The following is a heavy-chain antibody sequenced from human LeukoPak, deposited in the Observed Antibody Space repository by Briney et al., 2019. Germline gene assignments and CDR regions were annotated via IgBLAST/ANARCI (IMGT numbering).Heavy chain of an antibody. D-gene: IGHD5-18*01. CDR3: ARGNPFNTAMVPGLGY. J-gene: IGHJ4*02. CDR2: IYYSEST. V-gene: IGHV4-39*01. Sequence: PSETLSLTCTVSGGSISSSSYYWGWIRQPPGKGLEWIGSIYYSESTYCNPSLKSRVTISVDTSKNQFSLKLSSVTAADTAVYYCARGNPFNTAMVPGLGYWGQGTLVTVSS. CDR1: GGSISSSSYY.